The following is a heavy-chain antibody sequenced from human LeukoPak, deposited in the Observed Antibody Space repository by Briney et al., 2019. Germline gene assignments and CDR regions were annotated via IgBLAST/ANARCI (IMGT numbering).Heavy chain of an antibody. CDR1: GFPFSTYN. CDR2: ITGVTTTI. CDR3: AREGNYYDSSGYYPMDY. J-gene: IGHJ4*02. Sequence: PGGSLRLSCAASGFPFSTYNMNWVRQAPGKGLEWISYITGVTTTIYYADSVKGRFTISRHNAKNSLSLQMNSLRAEDTAVYYCAREGNYYDSSGYYPMDYWGQGTLVTVSS. D-gene: IGHD3-22*01. V-gene: IGHV3-48*04.